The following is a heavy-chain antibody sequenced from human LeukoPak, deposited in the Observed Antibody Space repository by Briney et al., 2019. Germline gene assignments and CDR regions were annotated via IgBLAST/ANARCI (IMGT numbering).Heavy chain of an antibody. V-gene: IGHV1-2*04. CDR1: GGTFSSYA. Sequence: VASVKVSCKASGGTFSSYAISWVRQAPGQGLEWMGWINPNSGGTNYAQKFQGWVTMTRDTSISTAYMELSRLRSDDTAVYYCARGAGYGQNWFDPWGQGTLVTVSS. D-gene: IGHD4-17*01. CDR2: INPNSGGT. CDR3: ARGAGYGQNWFDP. J-gene: IGHJ5*02.